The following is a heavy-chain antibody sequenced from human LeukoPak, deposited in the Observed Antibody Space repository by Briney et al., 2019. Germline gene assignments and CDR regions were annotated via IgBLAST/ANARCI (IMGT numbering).Heavy chain of an antibody. CDR2: ISGSGGST. D-gene: IGHD4-17*01. Sequence: GGSLRLSRAASGFTFSSYAMSWVRQAPGKGLEWVSAISGSGGSTYYADSVKGRFTTSRDNSKNTLYLQMNSLRAEDTAVYYCARTMTTVTSRYFDYWGQGTLVTVSS. CDR1: GFTFSSYA. J-gene: IGHJ4*02. CDR3: ARTMTTVTSRYFDY. V-gene: IGHV3-23*01.